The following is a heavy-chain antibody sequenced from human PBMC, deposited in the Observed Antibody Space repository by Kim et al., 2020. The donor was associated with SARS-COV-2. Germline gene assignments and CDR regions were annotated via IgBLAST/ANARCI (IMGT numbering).Heavy chain of an antibody. D-gene: IGHD6-6*01. CDR3: AKDIYSTSGGMDV. V-gene: IGHV3-9*01. Sequence: GGGLVQPGRSLRLSCAASGFTFDDYAMHWVRQAPGKGLEWVSGISWNSGSIGYADSVKGRFTISRDNAKNSLYLQMNSLRAEDTALYYCAKDIYSTSGGMDVWGQGTTVTVSS. CDR2: ISWNSGSI. J-gene: IGHJ6*02. CDR1: GFTFDDYA.